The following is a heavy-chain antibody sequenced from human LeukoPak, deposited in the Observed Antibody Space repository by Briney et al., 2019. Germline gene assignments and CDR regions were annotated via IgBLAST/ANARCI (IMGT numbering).Heavy chain of an antibody. J-gene: IGHJ4*02. CDR3: AKTHDYGDYFDY. Sequence: GGSLRLSCAASGFTFTNYAVSWVRQAPGKGLEWVSVMNGRGVSTYYADSVKGRFTISRDNSTNTVYLQMNSLRAEDTAVYYCAKTHDYGDYFDYWGQGTLVTVSS. CDR2: MNGRGVST. V-gene: IGHV3-23*01. D-gene: IGHD4-17*01. CDR1: GFTFTNYA.